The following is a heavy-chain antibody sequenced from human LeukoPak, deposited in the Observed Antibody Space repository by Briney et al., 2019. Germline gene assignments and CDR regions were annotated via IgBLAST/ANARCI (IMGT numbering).Heavy chain of an antibody. CDR3: APGGAIDY. D-gene: IGHD3-10*01. CDR1: GYTFTDYW. J-gene: IGHJ4*02. CDR2: INPNSGGT. Sequence: ASVTVSFKASGYTFTDYWMHWVRQAAGQGLEWMGWINPNSGGTKYAQKFQGRVTMTRDTSISTAYMELSRLRSDDTAMYYCAPGGAIDYWGQGTLVTVSS. V-gene: IGHV1-2*02.